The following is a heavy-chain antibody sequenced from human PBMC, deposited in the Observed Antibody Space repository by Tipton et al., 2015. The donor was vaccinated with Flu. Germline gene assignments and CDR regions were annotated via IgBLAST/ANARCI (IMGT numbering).Heavy chain of an antibody. V-gene: IGHV4-39*01. CDR1: GGSIGSSDYF. D-gene: IGHD2-15*01. CDR3: ARRPTPVGGGFDS. Sequence: TLSLTCTVSGGSIGSSDYFWGWIRQPPGKGLEWIGNFYYSGSTWYNPSLKSRVTMSVDTSKNQFSLRLSSVTAADTAVYYCARRPTPVGGGFDSWGQGTLVTVPS. CDR2: FYYSGST. J-gene: IGHJ4*02.